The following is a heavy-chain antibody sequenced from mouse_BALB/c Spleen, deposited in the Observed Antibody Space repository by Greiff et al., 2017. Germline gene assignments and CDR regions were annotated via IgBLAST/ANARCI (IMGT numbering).Heavy chain of an antibody. CDR2: ISYDGSN. J-gene: IGHJ4*01. D-gene: IGHD2-10*01. V-gene: IGHV3-6*02. Sequence: VQLKESGPGLVKPSQSLSLTCSVTGYSITSGYYWNWIRQFPGNKLEWMGYISYDGSNNYNPSLKNRISITRDTSKNQFFLKLNSVTTEDTATYYCARGSYWDYAMDYWGQGTSVTVSS. CDR1: GYSITSGYY. CDR3: ARGSYWDYAMDY.